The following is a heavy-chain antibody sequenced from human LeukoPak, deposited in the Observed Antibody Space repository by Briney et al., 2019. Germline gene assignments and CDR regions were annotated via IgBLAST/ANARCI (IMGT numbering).Heavy chain of an antibody. CDR2: IYYSGST. CDR3: ARDRYGGLDY. Sequence: SETLSLTCTVSGGSISSYYWSWIRQPPGKGLEWIGYIYYSGSTNYNPSLKSRVTISVDTSKDQFSLKLSSVTAADTAVYYCARDRYGGLDYWGQGSLVTVSS. V-gene: IGHV4-59*01. CDR1: GGSISSYY. D-gene: IGHD1-26*01. J-gene: IGHJ4*02.